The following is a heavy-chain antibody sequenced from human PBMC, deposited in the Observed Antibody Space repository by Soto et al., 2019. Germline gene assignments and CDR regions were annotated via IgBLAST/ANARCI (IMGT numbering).Heavy chain of an antibody. V-gene: IGHV3-15*07. J-gene: IGHJ4*02. CDR2: VXTKADXGTT. Sequence: XXSLRLSCAASGFTFTNAWMNWVRQAPGXGPEWVGRVXTKADXGTTDYAAPAXXRFTISRXXSINTVYMQMNSLKIEDKAVYYCTSRIRTNNDYWGKGTLVTVYS. CDR1: GFTFTNAW. CDR3: TSRIRTNNDY. D-gene: IGHD1-1*01.